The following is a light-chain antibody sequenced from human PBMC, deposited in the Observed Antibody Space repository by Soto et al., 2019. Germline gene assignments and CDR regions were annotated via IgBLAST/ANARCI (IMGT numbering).Light chain of an antibody. V-gene: IGKV1-5*01. CDR1: QRIATW. J-gene: IGKJ1*01. CDR2: GAS. Sequence: TLSAYGKGIVTSSCRASQRIATWLAWYQHQPGSAPKLLIYGASTLQSGVPSRFSGSGYGAEFTLTIASLQSGAFATNYGGPHSASWTFGAGTKVDIK. CDR3: GPHSASWT.